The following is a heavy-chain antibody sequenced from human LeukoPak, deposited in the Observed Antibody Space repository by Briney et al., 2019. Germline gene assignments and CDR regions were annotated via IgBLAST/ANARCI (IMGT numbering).Heavy chain of an antibody. D-gene: IGHD3-9*01. CDR2: IRFDGRNK. CDR1: GFSFSSYG. V-gene: IGHV3-30*02. CDR3: ANGPHYDILTGFYKVRSHLDY. Sequence: GGSLRLSCAGSGFSFSSYGMHWVRQAPGKGLEWVAFIRFDGRNKYYADSVKGRFTISRDNSKNTLYLQMHSLRAEDTAVYYCANGPHYDILTGFYKVRSHLDYWGQGILVTVSS. J-gene: IGHJ4*02.